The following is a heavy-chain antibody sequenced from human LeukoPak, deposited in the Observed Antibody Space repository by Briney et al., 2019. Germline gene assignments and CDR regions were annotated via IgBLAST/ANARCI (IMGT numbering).Heavy chain of an antibody. V-gene: IGHV3-23*01. CDR3: ARYYYDSTPRAYYFDY. Sequence: GGSLRPSCAASGFTFSSYAMSWVRQAPGKGLEWVSTISASGDSTNYADSVKGRFTISRDNSKNTLYLLMDSLRAEDTAIYYCARYYYDSTPRAYYFDYWGQGTLVTVSS. CDR1: GFTFSSYA. D-gene: IGHD3-22*01. J-gene: IGHJ4*02. CDR2: ISASGDST.